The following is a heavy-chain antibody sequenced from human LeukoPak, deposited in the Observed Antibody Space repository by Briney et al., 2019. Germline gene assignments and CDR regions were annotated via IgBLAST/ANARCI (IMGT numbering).Heavy chain of an antibody. J-gene: IGHJ4*02. CDR3: ASGNYYGSGSYYGVGAYFDY. V-gene: IGHV3-11*01. Sequence: PGGSLRLSCAASGFTFSDYYMSWIRQAPGKGLEWVSYISSSGSTIYYADSAKGRFTISRDNAKNSLYLQMNSLRAEDTAVYYCASGNYYGSGSYYGVGAYFDYWGQGTLVTVSS. CDR2: ISSSGSTI. CDR1: GFTFSDYY. D-gene: IGHD3-10*01.